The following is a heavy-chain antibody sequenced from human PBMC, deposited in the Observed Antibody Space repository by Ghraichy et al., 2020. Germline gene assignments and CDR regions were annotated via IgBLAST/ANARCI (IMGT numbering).Heavy chain of an antibody. V-gene: IGHV3-23*01. CDR1: GFTFSIYA. D-gene: IGHD2-21*01. CDR3: AKAAGGGASAHYFYY. J-gene: IGHJ4*02. CDR2: ISASGST. Sequence: GGSLRLSCAASGFTFSIYAMSWVRQAPGKGLQWVSAISASGSTYYADSVKGRFTISRDDSKNTLYLQMDSLRPEDTAVYYCAKAAGGGASAHYFYYWGQGTLVTVSS.